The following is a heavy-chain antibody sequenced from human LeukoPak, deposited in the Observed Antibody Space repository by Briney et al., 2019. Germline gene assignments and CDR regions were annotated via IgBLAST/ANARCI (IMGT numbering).Heavy chain of an antibody. CDR3: ARDTSNGYYYDSSGYYNY. D-gene: IGHD3-22*01. V-gene: IGHV1-2*02. Sequence: ASVNVSCKASGYTFTDYYMHWVRQAPRQGLEWMGWINPSSGGTNYAQKFQGRVTVTRDTSISTAYMDLSRLRSDDTAVYYCARDTSNGYYYDSSGYYNYWGQGTLVTVSS. CDR2: INPSSGGT. CDR1: GYTFTDYY. J-gene: IGHJ4*02.